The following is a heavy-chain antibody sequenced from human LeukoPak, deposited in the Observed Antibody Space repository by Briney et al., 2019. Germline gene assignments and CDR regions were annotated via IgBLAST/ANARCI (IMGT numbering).Heavy chain of an antibody. D-gene: IGHD6-19*01. CDR2: ISYDGSHE. Sequence: GRSLRLSCAASGFNFASYGMHWVRQAPGKGLEWVAVISYDGSHEYYADSVKGRFTISRDSSRNTLYLQMDSLRPEDTAMYYCSKSAVAGPHYYYYDMDVWGQGTRVTVSS. CDR3: SKSAVAGPHYYYYDMDV. J-gene: IGHJ6*02. V-gene: IGHV3-30*18. CDR1: GFNFASYG.